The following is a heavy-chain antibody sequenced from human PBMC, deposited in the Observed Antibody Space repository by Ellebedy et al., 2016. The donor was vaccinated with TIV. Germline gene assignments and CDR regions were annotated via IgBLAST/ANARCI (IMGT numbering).Heavy chain of an antibody. D-gene: IGHD5-18*01. J-gene: IGHJ5*02. Sequence: GESLKISCAASGFTFNDNYMSWIRQAPGKGLEWLSYISSRGSYTKYADSVKGRFTISRDNAKNSRYLQMHSLRAEDTAVYYCAGHTAMVTGFFDPWGQGTLVTVSS. CDR1: GFTFNDNY. CDR2: ISSRGSYT. CDR3: AGHTAMVTGFFDP. V-gene: IGHV3-11*06.